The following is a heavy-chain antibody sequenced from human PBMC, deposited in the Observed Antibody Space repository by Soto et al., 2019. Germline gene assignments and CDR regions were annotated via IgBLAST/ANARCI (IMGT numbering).Heavy chain of an antibody. V-gene: IGHV1-46*01. J-gene: IGHJ4*02. Sequence: QVQLVQSGAEVKRPGASVKVSCKASGYTFTTYYMHWVRQAPGQGLEWLGIINPNGGSTTYAQKFQGRVTSTRDQFTSTVLLELSSLRSEDTAVYYCARAGYCSGGTCFHGNCDYWGQGTLVTVSA. CDR1: GYTFTTYY. CDR2: INPNGGST. D-gene: IGHD2-15*01. CDR3: ARAGYCSGGTCFHGNCDY.